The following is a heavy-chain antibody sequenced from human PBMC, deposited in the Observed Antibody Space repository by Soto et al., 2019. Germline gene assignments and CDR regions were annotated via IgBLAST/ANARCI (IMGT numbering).Heavy chain of an antibody. CDR1: GFTFSSYS. J-gene: IGHJ4*02. V-gene: IGHV3-48*02. Sequence: EVQLVESGGGLVQPGGSLRLSCAASGFTFSSYSMNWVRQAPGKGLEWISYIGSSSGSIYYADSVKGRFTISRDNAKNSVYLQMNSLRDEDTAVYYCARDPPPGTSHFDYWGQGTLVTVSS. CDR3: ARDPPPGTSHFDY. D-gene: IGHD1-7*01. CDR2: IGSSSGSI.